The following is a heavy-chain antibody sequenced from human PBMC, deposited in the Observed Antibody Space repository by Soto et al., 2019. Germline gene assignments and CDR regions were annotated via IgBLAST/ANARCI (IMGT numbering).Heavy chain of an antibody. J-gene: IGHJ5*02. CDR1: GGSVSSGSYY. Sequence: SETLSLTCTVSGGSVSSGSYYWSWIRQPPGKGLEWIGYIYYSGSTNYNPSLMSRVTISVDMSKNQFSLKLSSVTAADTAVYYCPRVGGGATTVNWFDPWGQGTLVTVSS. CDR3: PRVGGGATTVNWFDP. D-gene: IGHD1-1*01. CDR2: IYYSGST. V-gene: IGHV4-61*01.